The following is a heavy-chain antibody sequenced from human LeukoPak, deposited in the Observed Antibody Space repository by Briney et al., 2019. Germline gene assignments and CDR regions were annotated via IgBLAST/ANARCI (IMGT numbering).Heavy chain of an antibody. CDR1: GGSFSGYY. D-gene: IGHD3-3*01. J-gene: IGHJ3*02. CDR2: INHSGST. CDR3: ARGIHYYDFWSGYYPRRDDAFDI. V-gene: IGHV4-34*01. Sequence: SETLSLTCAVYGGSFSGYYWSWIRQPPGKGLEWIGEINHSGSTNYNPSLKSRVPISVDTSKNQFPLKLSSVTAADTAVYYCARGIHYYDFWSGYYPRRDDAFDIWGQGTMVTVSS.